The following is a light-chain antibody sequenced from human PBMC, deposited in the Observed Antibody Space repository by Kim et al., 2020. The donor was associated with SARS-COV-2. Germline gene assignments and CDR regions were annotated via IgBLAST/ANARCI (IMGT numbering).Light chain of an antibody. CDR2: DVN. CDR1: SSDVGAYDY. Sequence: STTISCTGPSSDVGAYDYVSWYQQHPGKAPKLMISDVNKRPSGVSNRFSGSKSDFTASLTISGLQAEDEADYYCTSYTSSSTYVLFGGGTQLTVL. CDR3: TSYTSSSTYVL. J-gene: IGLJ2*01. V-gene: IGLV2-14*03.